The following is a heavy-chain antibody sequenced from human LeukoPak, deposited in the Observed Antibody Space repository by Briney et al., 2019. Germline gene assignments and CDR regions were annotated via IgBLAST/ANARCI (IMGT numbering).Heavy chain of an antibody. Sequence: GGSLSLSCAASGFTFSSYSMSWVRQPPGKGLEWVSSISSSSSYIYYADSVKCRFTISKDNDKHSPYLQMNSLRADATAVYYCARDHVATGYFDLWGRGTLVTVSS. CDR2: ISSSSSYI. CDR3: ARDHVATGYFDL. D-gene: IGHD5-12*01. CDR1: GFTFSSYS. J-gene: IGHJ2*01. V-gene: IGHV3-21*01.